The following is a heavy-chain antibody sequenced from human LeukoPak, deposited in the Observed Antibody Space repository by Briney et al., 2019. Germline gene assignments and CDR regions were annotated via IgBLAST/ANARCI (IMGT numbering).Heavy chain of an antibody. CDR2: ISYSGST. CDR3: ARGDGYKMEGIDY. CDR1: GDSISSYY. Sequence: SETLSLTCSVSGDSISSYYWSWIRQPPGKGLEWIGYISYSGSTNYNPSLKSRVTISIDTSKNQFSLKLSSVTAADTAVYYCARGDGYKMEGIDYWGQGTLVTVSS. V-gene: IGHV4-59*01. J-gene: IGHJ4*02. D-gene: IGHD5-24*01.